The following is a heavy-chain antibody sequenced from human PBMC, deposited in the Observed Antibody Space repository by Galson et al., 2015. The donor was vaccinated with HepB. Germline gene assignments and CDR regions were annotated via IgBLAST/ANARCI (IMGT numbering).Heavy chain of an antibody. Sequence: SLRLSCAASGFIISMHWMTWVRLPPGKGLEWVANIKEDGSEENYVDSVKGRFTISRDNAKNSLYLQMNSLRADDTAVYYCATELRHNSGWYALDSWGQGTLVTVSS. CDR3: ATELRHNSGWYALDS. CDR2: IKEDGSEE. J-gene: IGHJ4*02. D-gene: IGHD6-19*01. CDR1: GFIISMHW. V-gene: IGHV3-7*02.